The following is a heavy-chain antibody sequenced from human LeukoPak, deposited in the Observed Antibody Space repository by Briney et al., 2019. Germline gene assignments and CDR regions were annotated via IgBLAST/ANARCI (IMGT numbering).Heavy chain of an antibody. CDR1: GFTFSSYW. J-gene: IGHJ4*02. CDR2: IKQDGSEK. D-gene: IGHD6-13*01. V-gene: IGHV3-7*01. Sequence: GGSLRLSCAASGFTFSSYWMSWVRQAPGKGLEWVANIKQDGSEKYYVDSVKGRFTISRDNAKNSLYLQMNSLKAEDTAVYYCARDSSSWLIYFDYWGQGTLVTVSS. CDR3: ARDSSSWLIYFDY.